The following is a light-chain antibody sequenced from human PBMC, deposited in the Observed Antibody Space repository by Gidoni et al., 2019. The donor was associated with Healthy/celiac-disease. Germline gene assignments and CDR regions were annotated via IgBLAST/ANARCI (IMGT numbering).Light chain of an antibody. J-gene: IGKJ1*01. CDR2: AAS. Sequence: DRQITQSPSSLSASVGDRVTITCRASQSISSYLNWYQQKPGKAPKLLIYAASSLQSGVPSRFSGSGSGTDFTLTISSLQPEDFATYYCQQSYSTPWTFGQGTKVEIK. CDR1: QSISSY. V-gene: IGKV1-39*01. CDR3: QQSYSTPWT.